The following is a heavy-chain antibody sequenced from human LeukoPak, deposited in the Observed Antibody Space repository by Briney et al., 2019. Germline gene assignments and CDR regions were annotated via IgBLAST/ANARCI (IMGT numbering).Heavy chain of an antibody. J-gene: IGHJ6*04. Sequence: PGGSLRVSCAASGFTFSSYWLNWVRQAPGKGLEWVSSISSSSSYIYYADSVKGRFTISRDNAKNSLYLQTNSLRAEDTAVYYCARVFVVVTADYYYGMDVWGKGTTVTVSS. CDR2: ISSSSSYI. D-gene: IGHD2-21*02. CDR3: ARVFVVVTADYYYGMDV. CDR1: GFTFSSYW. V-gene: IGHV3-21*01.